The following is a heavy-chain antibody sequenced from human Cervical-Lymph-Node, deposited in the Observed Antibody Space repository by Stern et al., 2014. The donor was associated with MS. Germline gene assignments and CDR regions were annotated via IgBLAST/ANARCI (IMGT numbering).Heavy chain of an antibody. CDR2: IYWDDDK. V-gene: IGHV2-5*02. J-gene: IGHJ4*02. CDR3: AHLSLVVPAATYFFDY. CDR1: GFSLSTSGVG. Sequence: QITLKESGPTLVKPTQTLTLTCTFSGFSLSTSGVGVGWIRQPPGKALEWLALIYWDDDKRYSPSLKIRLTITKDTSKNQVVLTMTNMDPVDTATYYCAHLSLVVPAATYFFDYWGQGTLVTVSS. D-gene: IGHD2-2*01.